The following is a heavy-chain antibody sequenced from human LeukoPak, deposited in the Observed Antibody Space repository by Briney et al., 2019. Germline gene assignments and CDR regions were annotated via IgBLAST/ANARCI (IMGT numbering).Heavy chain of an antibody. CDR3: ARLSGSTTVRYFDY. Sequence: SKTLSLTCTVPGGSISSSRYYWGWIRQPPGKGLEWIGSIYHSGYTYQNPSLTGRATISLDTSKRQFSLKLSSVTAADTAVYYCARLSGSTTVRYFDYWGQGTLVTVSS. J-gene: IGHJ4*02. CDR2: IYHSGYT. V-gene: IGHV4-39*01. D-gene: IGHD4-11*01. CDR1: GGSISSSRYY.